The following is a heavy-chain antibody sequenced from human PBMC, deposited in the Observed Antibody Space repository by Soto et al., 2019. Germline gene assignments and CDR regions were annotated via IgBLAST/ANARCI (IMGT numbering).Heavy chain of an antibody. CDR1: GFTVSSNY. V-gene: IGHV3-53*01. Sequence: GSLRLSCAASGFTVSSNYMSWVRQAPGKGLEWVSVIYSGGSTYYADSVKGRFTISRDNSKNTLYLQMNSLRAEDTAVYYCARESLARSAFDILGQGTMVTVSS. CDR2: IYSGGST. CDR3: ARESLARSAFDI. J-gene: IGHJ3*02. D-gene: IGHD3-3*02.